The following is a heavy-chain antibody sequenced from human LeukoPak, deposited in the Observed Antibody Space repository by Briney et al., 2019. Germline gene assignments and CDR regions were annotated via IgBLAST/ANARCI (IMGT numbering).Heavy chain of an antibody. CDR3: ATALVRGVIFDY. Sequence: ASVKVSCKVSGYTLTELSMHWVRQAPGKGLEWMGGFDPEDSETIYAQKFQGRVTMTEDTSTDTAYMELSSLRSEDTAVYYCATALVRGVIFDYWGQGTLVTVSS. J-gene: IGHJ4*02. V-gene: IGHV1-24*01. D-gene: IGHD3-10*01. CDR1: GYTLTELS. CDR2: FDPEDSET.